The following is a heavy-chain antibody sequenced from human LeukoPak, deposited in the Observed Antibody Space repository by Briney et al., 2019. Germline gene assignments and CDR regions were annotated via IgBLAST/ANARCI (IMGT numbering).Heavy chain of an antibody. CDR2: IYHSGST. V-gene: IGHV4-4*02. Sequence: SETLSLTCAVSGGSISSSNWWSWVRQPPGKGLEWIGEIYHSGSTNYNPSLKSRVTISVDKSKNQFSLKLSSVTAADTAVYYCARIVIGVVPAADHYHYYMDVWGKGTTVTVSS. D-gene: IGHD2-2*01. CDR3: ARIVIGVVPAADHYHYYMDV. J-gene: IGHJ6*03. CDR1: GGSISSSNW.